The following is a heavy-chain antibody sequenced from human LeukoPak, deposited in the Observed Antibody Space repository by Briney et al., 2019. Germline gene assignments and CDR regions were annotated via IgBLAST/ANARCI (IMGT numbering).Heavy chain of an antibody. CDR2: ISYSGST. Sequence: SETLSLTCTVSGGSISSYYWSWIRQPPGKGLEWIGYISYSGSTNYNPSLKSRVTMTVDTSKNQFSLKLSSVTAADTAVYYCARGMGGPDYWGQGTLVTVSS. J-gene: IGHJ4*02. V-gene: IGHV4-59*01. D-gene: IGHD2-15*01. CDR3: ARGMGGPDY. CDR1: GGSISSYY.